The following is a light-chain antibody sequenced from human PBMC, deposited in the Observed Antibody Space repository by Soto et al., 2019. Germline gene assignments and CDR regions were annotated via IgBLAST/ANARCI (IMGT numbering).Light chain of an antibody. CDR1: QSVKTF. CDR2: DAS. Sequence: DIVLTQSPGTLSLSPGERATLSCRASQSVKTFLVWYQQKPGQAPRLLIYDASSRATGIPDRFSGGGSGTDFTLTISRLEPEDFAVYYCQQYGSSPTFGQGTKVDI. J-gene: IGKJ1*01. V-gene: IGKV3-20*01. CDR3: QQYGSSPT.